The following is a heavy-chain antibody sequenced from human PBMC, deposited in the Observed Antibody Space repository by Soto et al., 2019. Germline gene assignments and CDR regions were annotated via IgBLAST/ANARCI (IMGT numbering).Heavy chain of an antibody. Sequence: GGSLRLSCAGSGFTFSSYWMSWVRQTPDKGLEWVAKIKQDGSAKSYVDSVKGRFTISRDNSRNTLFLQMNSLRAEDTAVYYCAKGPHSASGYYYMDVWGKGTPVTVSS. CDR2: IKQDGSAK. D-gene: IGHD3-10*01. CDR3: AKGPHSASGYYYMDV. CDR1: GFTFSSYW. J-gene: IGHJ6*03. V-gene: IGHV3-7*03.